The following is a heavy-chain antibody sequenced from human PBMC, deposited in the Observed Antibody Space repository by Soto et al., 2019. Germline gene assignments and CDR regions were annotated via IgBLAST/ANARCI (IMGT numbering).Heavy chain of an antibody. J-gene: IGHJ4*02. CDR1: GFTFSSYG. V-gene: IGHV3-33*01. D-gene: IGHD4-17*01. CDR3: ARDPTVTSTWGGESHMSNYFDY. CDR2: IWYDGSNK. Sequence: GGSLRLSCAASGFTFSSYGMHWVRQAPGKGLEWVAVIWYDGSNKYYADSVKGRFTISRDNSKNTLYLQMNSLRAEDTAVYYCARDPTVTSTWGGESHMSNYFDYWGQGTLVTVSS.